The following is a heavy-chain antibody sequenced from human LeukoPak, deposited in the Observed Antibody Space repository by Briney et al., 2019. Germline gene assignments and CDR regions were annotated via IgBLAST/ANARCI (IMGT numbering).Heavy chain of an antibody. J-gene: IGHJ4*02. V-gene: IGHV4-34*01. Sequence: SETLSLTCAVYGGSLSGYYWSWIRQPPGKGLEWIGEINHSGSTNYNPSLKSRVTISVDTSKNQFSLKLSSVTAADTAVYYCARGRDGSYGYFDYWGQGTLVTVSS. D-gene: IGHD1-26*01. CDR2: INHSGST. CDR1: GGSLSGYY. CDR3: ARGRDGSYGYFDY.